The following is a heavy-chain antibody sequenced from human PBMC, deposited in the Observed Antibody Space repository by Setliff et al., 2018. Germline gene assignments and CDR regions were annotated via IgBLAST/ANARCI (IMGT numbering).Heavy chain of an antibody. D-gene: IGHD3-22*01. J-gene: IGHJ4*02. CDR2: IYHAGST. CDR1: GGSISSGDAS. V-gene: IGHV4-30-2*01. CDR3: AREELWYYYDSSGPAWVDY. Sequence: SETLSLTCAVSGGSISSGDASWSWVRQPPGKGLEWIGYIYHAGSTYYNPSLESRVTISIDKPNKQFSLELRSLTAADTALYYCAREELWYYYDSSGPAWVDYWGQGTLVTVSS.